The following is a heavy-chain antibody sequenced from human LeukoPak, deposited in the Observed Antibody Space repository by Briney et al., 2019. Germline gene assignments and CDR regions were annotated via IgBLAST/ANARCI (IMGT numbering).Heavy chain of an antibody. J-gene: IGHJ4*02. CDR3: ARVHWVNRDFDY. Sequence: ASVKVSCKASGYTFTSYDINWVRQAPGQGLEWMGWINPNSGGTNYAQKFQGRVTMTRDTSISTAYMELSRLRSDDTAVYYCARVHWVNRDFDYWGQGTLVTVSS. CDR2: INPNSGGT. D-gene: IGHD1-14*01. V-gene: IGHV1-2*02. CDR1: GYTFTSYD.